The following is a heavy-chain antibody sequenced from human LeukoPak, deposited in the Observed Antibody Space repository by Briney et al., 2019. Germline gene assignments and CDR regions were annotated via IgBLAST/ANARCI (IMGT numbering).Heavy chain of an antibody. CDR2: INHSGST. V-gene: IGHV4-34*01. J-gene: IGHJ4*02. Sequence: SETVSLTCAVYGGSFSGYYWSWIRQPPGKGLEWIGEINHSGSTNYNPSLKSRVTVSVDTSKNQFSLKLSSVTAADTAVYYCATSYYDSSGYLEFDYWGQGTLVTVSS. CDR3: ATSYYDSSGYLEFDY. D-gene: IGHD3-22*01. CDR1: GGSFSGYY.